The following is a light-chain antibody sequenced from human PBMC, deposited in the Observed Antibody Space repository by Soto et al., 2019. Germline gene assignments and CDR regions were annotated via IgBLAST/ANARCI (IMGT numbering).Light chain of an antibody. J-gene: IGKJ1*01. CDR3: QQYGSLWT. Sequence: EIVLTQSPGTLSLSPGERATLSCRASQSVSSSYLAWYQQKPGQAPRLLIYGASSRATGIPDRFSGSGFGTDFTLTISRLEPEDFAVYYCQQYGSLWTFGQGTKVDIK. CDR2: GAS. V-gene: IGKV3-20*01. CDR1: QSVSSSY.